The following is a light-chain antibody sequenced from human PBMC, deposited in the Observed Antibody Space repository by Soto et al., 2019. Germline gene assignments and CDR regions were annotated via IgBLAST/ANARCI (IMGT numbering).Light chain of an antibody. V-gene: IGLV1-40*01. Sequence: QSVLTQPPSVSGAPGQRVTISCTGSSSNIGAGYDVHWYQQLPGTAPKLLIYGNSNRPSGVPDRFSGSKSGTSASLAITGLQAEDEADYYCQSYDISLSGYVLGTGTKVTVL. CDR3: QSYDISLSGYV. J-gene: IGLJ1*01. CDR2: GNS. CDR1: SSNIGAGYD.